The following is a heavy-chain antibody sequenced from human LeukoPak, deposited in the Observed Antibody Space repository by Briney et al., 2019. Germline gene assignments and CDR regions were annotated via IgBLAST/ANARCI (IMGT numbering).Heavy chain of an antibody. D-gene: IGHD3-10*01. V-gene: IGHV4-34*01. CDR3: ARRDYYASGSDS. CDR2: IDHGGST. CDR1: GGSFSVYY. Sequence: SETLSLTCAVDGGSFSVYYWIWFRQPPGKGLEWIGHIDHGGSTNYNPSLKSRVTMSFDTSKSHFSLKLSSVTAADTAVYYCARRDYYASGSDSWGQGILVTVSS. J-gene: IGHJ4*02.